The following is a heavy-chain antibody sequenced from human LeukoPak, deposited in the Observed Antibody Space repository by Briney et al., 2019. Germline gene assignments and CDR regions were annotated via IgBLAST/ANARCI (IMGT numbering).Heavy chain of an antibody. J-gene: IGHJ4*02. CDR1: GYTLTELS. V-gene: IGHV1-24*01. CDR2: FDPEDGET. Sequence: ASVKVSCKVSGYTLTELSMHWVRQAPGKGLEWMGGFDPEDGETIYAQKFQGRVTMTEDTSTDTAYMELSSLRSEDTAVYYCATDVSPDSSSRYWGQGTLVTVSS. D-gene: IGHD6-13*01. CDR3: ATDVSPDSSSRY.